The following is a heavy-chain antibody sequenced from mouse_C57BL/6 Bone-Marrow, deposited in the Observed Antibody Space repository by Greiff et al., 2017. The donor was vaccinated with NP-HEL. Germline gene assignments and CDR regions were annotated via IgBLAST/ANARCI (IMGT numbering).Heavy chain of an antibody. CDR2: IYPSDSYT. D-gene: IGHD3-3*01. V-gene: IGHV1-69*02. Sequence: QVQLQQPGAELVRPGASVKLSCKASGYTFTSYWINWVKQRPGQGLEWIGNIYPSDSYTNYTQKFKDKATLTVDKSSSTAYMQLISPTTEDAAIYYCTGTFAYWGQGTLVTVSA. J-gene: IGHJ3*01. CDR3: TGTFAY. CDR1: GYTFTSYW.